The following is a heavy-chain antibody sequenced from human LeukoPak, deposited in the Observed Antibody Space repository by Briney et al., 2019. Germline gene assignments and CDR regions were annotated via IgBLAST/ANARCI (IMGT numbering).Heavy chain of an antibody. CDR1: RFTFSSYS. D-gene: IGHD6-6*01. CDR2: ISSSGSYI. V-gene: IGHV3-21*01. CDR3: ARDRGQLVLFDAFDI. Sequence: PGGSLRLSCAASRFTFSSYSMNWVRQAPGKRLEWVSSISSSGSYIYYADSVKGRFTISRDNAKNSLYLQMNSLRAEDTAVYYCARDRGQLVLFDAFDIWGQGTMVTVSS. J-gene: IGHJ3*02.